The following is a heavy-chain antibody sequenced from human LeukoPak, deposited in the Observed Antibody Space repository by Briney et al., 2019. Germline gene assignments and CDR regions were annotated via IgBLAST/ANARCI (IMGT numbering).Heavy chain of an antibody. V-gene: IGHV4-39*07. CDR2: IYYGGST. CDR3: ARHGAAAQDYIWFDP. J-gene: IGHJ5*02. Sequence: SETLSLTCTVSGGSISSSSDYWGWIRQPPGKGLEWIGSIYYGGSTYYNPSLKSRVTISVDTSRNQFSLNLSSVTAADTAVYYCARHGAAAQDYIWFDPWGQGTLVTVSS. D-gene: IGHD6-13*01. CDR1: GGSISSSSDY.